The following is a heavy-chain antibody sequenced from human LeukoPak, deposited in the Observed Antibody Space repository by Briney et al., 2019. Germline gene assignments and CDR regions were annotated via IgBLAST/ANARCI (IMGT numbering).Heavy chain of an antibody. V-gene: IGHV1-2*02. CDR1: GYTFTGYY. D-gene: IGHD3-22*01. CDR3: AILTGGGYYDSSGYYSNDAFDI. J-gene: IGHJ3*02. Sequence: ASVKVSCKASGYTFTGYYMHWVRQAPGQGLEWMGWINPNSGGTNYAQKFQGRVTMTRDTSISTAYMELSRLRSDDTAVYYCAILTGGGYYDSSGYYSNDAFDIWGQGTMVTVSS. CDR2: INPNSGGT.